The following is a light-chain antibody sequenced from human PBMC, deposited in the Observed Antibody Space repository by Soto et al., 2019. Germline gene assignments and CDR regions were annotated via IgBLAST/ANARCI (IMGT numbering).Light chain of an antibody. CDR2: DVN. CDR3: SSYSDSSTLVV. J-gene: IGLJ2*01. Sequence: QSALTQPASVSGSPGQSIAISCTGTSRDVGGYNFVSWYQQHPGKAPKLVIYDVNIRPSGVSDRFSGSKSGNTASLTISGLQAEDEADYYCSSYSDSSTLVVFGGGTKLTVL. CDR1: SRDVGGYNF. V-gene: IGLV2-14*03.